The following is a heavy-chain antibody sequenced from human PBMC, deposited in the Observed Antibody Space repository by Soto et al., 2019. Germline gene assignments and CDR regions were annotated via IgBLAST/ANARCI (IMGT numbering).Heavy chain of an antibody. CDR2: ISSSSSTI. V-gene: IGHV3-48*02. D-gene: IGHD3-3*01. CDR1: GFTFSSYS. J-gene: IGHJ6*02. Sequence: PGGSLRLSCAASGFTFSSYSMNWVRQAPGKGLEWVSYISSSSSTIYYADSVKGRFTISRDNAKNSLYLQMNSLRDEDTAVYYCARPGNYDFWSGYLTIYYYGMDVWGQGTTVTV. CDR3: ARPGNYDFWSGYLTIYYYGMDV.